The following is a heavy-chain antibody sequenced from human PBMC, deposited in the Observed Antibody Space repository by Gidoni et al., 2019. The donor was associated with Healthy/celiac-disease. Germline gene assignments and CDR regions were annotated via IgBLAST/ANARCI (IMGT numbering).Heavy chain of an antibody. Sequence: EVQLVESGGGLVQPGGSLRLSCAASGFPVSSNYMSWVRQAPGKGLEWVSVIYSGGSTYYADSVKGRFTISRDNSKNTLYLQMNSLRAEDTAVYYCAREAVTATGDYFDYWGQGTLVTVSS. D-gene: IGHD2-21*02. CDR3: AREAVTATGDYFDY. J-gene: IGHJ4*02. V-gene: IGHV3-66*02. CDR1: GFPVSSNY. CDR2: IYSGGST.